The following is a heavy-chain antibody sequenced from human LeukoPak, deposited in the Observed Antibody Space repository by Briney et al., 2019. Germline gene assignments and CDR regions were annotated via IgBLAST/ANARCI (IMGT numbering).Heavy chain of an antibody. CDR3: AREAPGDY. V-gene: IGHV1-2*02. Sequence: ASVKVSCKASGYTFTGYYMHWVRQAPGQGLEWMGWINPNSGGTNYAQKFQGRVTMTRDTSISTAYMELSSLRAEDTAVYYCAREAPGDYWGQGTLVTVSS. J-gene: IGHJ4*02. CDR2: INPNSGGT. CDR1: GYTFTGYY.